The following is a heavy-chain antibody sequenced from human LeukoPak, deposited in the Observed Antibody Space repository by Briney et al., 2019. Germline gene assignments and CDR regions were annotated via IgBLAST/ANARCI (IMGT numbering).Heavy chain of an antibody. D-gene: IGHD1-26*01. CDR1: AFTFSYYS. J-gene: IGHJ4*02. V-gene: IGHV3-48*01. CDR2: ISGRRSII. CDR3: TRDRINSGRYYFDY. Sequence: PGGSLRLSCGASAFTFSYYSMNWARHAPGGGLEGGSYISGRRSIIHYAHPVKGRFTSSREKAKNSLYVQMNSLRPGDTAVYDSTRDRINSGRYYFDYWGQGTLVTVSS.